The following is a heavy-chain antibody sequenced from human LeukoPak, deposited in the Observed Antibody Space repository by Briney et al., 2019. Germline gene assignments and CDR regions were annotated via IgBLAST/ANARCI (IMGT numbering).Heavy chain of an antibody. D-gene: IGHD2-2*01. CDR3: ARLFKVVPAAIHT. J-gene: IGHJ5*02. Sequence: TGGSLRLSCAASGFPFSSYVMAWVRQAPGKGLEWMAVISNDGTRKYYADSVKGRFTISRDNSKNTLYLQMNSLRAEDTAVYYCARLFKVVPAAIHTWGQGTLVTVSS. CDR1: GFPFSSYV. CDR2: ISNDGTRK. V-gene: IGHV3-30*14.